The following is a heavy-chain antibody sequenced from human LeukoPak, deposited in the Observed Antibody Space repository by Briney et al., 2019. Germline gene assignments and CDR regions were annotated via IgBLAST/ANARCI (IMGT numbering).Heavy chain of an antibody. CDR3: AREDYYDSSGPFDY. Sequence: GRSLRLSCAASGFTFSSYAMHWVRQAPGKGLEWVAVISYDGSNKYYADSVKGRFTISRDNSKNTLYLQMSSLRAEDTAVYYCAREDYYDSSGPFDYWGQGTLVTVSS. J-gene: IGHJ4*02. CDR2: ISYDGSNK. D-gene: IGHD3-22*01. CDR1: GFTFSSYA. V-gene: IGHV3-30-3*01.